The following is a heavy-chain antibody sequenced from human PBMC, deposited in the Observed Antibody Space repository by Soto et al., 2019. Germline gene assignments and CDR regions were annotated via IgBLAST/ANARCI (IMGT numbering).Heavy chain of an antibody. J-gene: IGHJ6*02. Sequence: SETLSLTCTVSGGSISSSSYYWGWIRQPPGKGLEWIGSIYYSGSTYYNPSLKSRVTISVDTSKNQFSLKLSSVTAADTAVYYCARWYIDFWSGYKYYYGGMDVWGQGTTVTVSS. CDR2: IYYSGST. D-gene: IGHD3-3*01. CDR1: GGSISSSSYY. V-gene: IGHV4-39*01. CDR3: ARWYIDFWSGYKYYYGGMDV.